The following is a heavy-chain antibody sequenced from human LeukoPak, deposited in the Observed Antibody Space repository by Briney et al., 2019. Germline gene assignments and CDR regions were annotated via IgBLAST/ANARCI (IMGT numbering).Heavy chain of an antibody. CDR1: GYTLTELS. CDR2: FDPEDGET. V-gene: IGHV1-24*01. CDR3: ATSYYYDSSGYYSFDY. Sequence: ASVKVSCKVSGYTLTELSMHWVRQAPGKGLEWMGGFDPEDGETIYAQKFQGRVTMTEDTSTDTAYMELSSLRSEDTAAYYCATSYYYDSSGYYSFDYWGQGTLVTVSS. D-gene: IGHD3-22*01. J-gene: IGHJ4*02.